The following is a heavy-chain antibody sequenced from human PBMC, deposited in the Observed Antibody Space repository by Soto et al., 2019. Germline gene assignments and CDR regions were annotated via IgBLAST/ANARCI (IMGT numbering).Heavy chain of an antibody. CDR1: GFSPSTSGVG. CDR3: ARHTTTDGYFDY. V-gene: IGHV2-5*02. CDR2: IYWDDDK. J-gene: IGHJ4*02. D-gene: IGHD4-17*01. Sequence: QITLKESGPTLVKPTQTLTLTCTFSGFSPSTSGVGMGRIRQPPGKALEWLALIYWDDDKRYSPSLKSRLTIIKDTSKNQVVLTMTNMDLVDTAAYYCARHTTTDGYFDYWGQGTLVTVSS.